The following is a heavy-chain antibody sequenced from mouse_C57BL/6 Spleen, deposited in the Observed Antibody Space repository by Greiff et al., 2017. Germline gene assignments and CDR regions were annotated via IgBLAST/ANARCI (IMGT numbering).Heavy chain of an antibody. CDR3: ARRSNSAWFAY. J-gene: IGHJ3*01. Sequence: EVQRVESGPELVKPGASVKISCKASGYSFTDYNMNWVKQSNGKSLEWIGVVNPNYGTTSHTQKFKGKATLTVDQSSSTANMQLNSLTTDDSAVYYCARRSNSAWFAYWGQGTLVTVSA. CDR1: GYSFTDYN. CDR2: VNPNYGTT. D-gene: IGHD2-5*01. V-gene: IGHV1-39*01.